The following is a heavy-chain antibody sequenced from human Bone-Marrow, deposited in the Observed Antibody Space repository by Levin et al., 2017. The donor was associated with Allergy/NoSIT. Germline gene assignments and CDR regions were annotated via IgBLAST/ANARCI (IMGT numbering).Heavy chain of an antibody. Sequence: SQTLSLTCVVYNGSLSGYSWSWIRQPPGTGLEWIGDFDQSGAIHYNPSLKSRLTISLDTSKDQFSLTLRSVTVAATAIDYCARADGDFWRGQVDNWGPGTLVAVSS. J-gene: IGHJ4*02. CDR3: ARADGDFWRGQVDN. CDR1: NGSLSGYS. D-gene: IGHD3-3*01. CDR2: FDQSGAI. V-gene: IGHV4-34*01.